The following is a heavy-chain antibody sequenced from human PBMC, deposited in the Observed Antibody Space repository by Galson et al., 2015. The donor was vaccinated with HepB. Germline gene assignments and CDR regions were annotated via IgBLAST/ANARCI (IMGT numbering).Heavy chain of an antibody. CDR1: GGTFSSYA. V-gene: IGHV1-69*04. J-gene: IGHJ5*02. Sequence: SVKVSCKASGGTFSSYAISWVRQAPGRGLEWMGRIIPILRITNYAQKFQGRVTITADKSTSTAYMELSSLRSEETAVYYCARNRPGGFCYGGSCHSPWFDPWGQGTLVTVSS. CDR3: ARNRPGGFCYGGSCHSPWFDP. D-gene: IGHD2-15*01. CDR2: IIPILRIT.